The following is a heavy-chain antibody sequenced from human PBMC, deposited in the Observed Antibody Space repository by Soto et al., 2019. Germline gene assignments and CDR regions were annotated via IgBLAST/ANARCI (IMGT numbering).Heavy chain of an antibody. CDR2: ISGSGGST. Sequence: GGSLRLSCAASGFTFSSYAMSWVHQAPGKGLEWVSAISGSGGSTYYADSVKGRFTISRDNSKNTLYLQMNSLRAEDTAVYYCAKISGSGSYLDYWGQGTLVTVSS. CDR1: GFTFSSYA. J-gene: IGHJ4*02. CDR3: AKISGSGSYLDY. D-gene: IGHD3-10*01. V-gene: IGHV3-23*01.